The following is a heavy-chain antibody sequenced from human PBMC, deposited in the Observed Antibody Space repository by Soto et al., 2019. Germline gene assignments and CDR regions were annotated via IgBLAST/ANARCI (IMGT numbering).Heavy chain of an antibody. V-gene: IGHV4-34*01. J-gene: IGHJ4*02. D-gene: IGHD3-3*01. CDR3: ARGHYDFWSGYYGYFDC. CDR2: INHSGST. CDR1: GGSISGYY. Sequence: SETLSLTSSVSGGSISGYYSYCRRQPPGKGLEWIGEINHSGSTNYNPSLKGRVTISVDTSKNQFSLKLSSVTAADTAVYYCARGHYDFWSGYYGYFDCWGQGTLVTVS.